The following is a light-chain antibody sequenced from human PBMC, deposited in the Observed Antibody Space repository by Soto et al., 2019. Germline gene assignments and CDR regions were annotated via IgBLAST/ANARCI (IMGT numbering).Light chain of an antibody. Sequence: QSVLTQPASVSGSPGQSVAISCTGTSSDVAAYNFVSWYQQHPGKAPKLMVFDVSNRPSGVSDRFSGSKSGNTASLTISGLQAEDEADYYCSSYTSGGNYVFGTGTKVIVL. CDR2: DVS. CDR1: SSDVAAYNF. J-gene: IGLJ1*01. V-gene: IGLV2-14*01. CDR3: SSYTSGGNYV.